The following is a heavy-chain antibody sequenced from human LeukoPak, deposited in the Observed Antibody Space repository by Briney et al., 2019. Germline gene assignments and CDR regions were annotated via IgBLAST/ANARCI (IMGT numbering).Heavy chain of an antibody. CDR3: ASGGTYYYGSGSYRFFDY. D-gene: IGHD3-10*01. Sequence: ASVKVSCKASGGTFSSYAISWLRQAPGRGLEWMGGIIPIFGTANYAQKFQGRVTITTDESTSTAYMELSSLRSGDTAVYYCASGGTYYYGSGSYRFFDYWGQGTLVTVSS. J-gene: IGHJ4*02. V-gene: IGHV1-69*05. CDR2: IIPIFGTA. CDR1: GGTFSSYA.